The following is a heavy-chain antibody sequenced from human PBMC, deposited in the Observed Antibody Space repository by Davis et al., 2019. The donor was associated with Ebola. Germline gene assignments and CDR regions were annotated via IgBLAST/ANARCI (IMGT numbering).Heavy chain of an antibody. CDR3: ARELLWFRGNAFDI. Sequence: GESLKISCAASGFTFSSYGMHWVRQAPGKGLEWVAVIWYDGSNKYYADSVKGRFTISRDNSKNTLYLQMNSLRAEDTAVYYCARELLWFRGNAFDIWGQGTMVTVSS. J-gene: IGHJ3*02. D-gene: IGHD3-10*01. CDR2: IWYDGSNK. V-gene: IGHV3-33*01. CDR1: GFTFSSYG.